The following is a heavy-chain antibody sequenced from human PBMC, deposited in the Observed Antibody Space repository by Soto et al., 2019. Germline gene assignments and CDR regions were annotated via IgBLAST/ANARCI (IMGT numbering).Heavy chain of an antibody. CDR2: IYYSGST. Sequence: SETLSLTCTVSGGSISSYYWSWIRQPPGKGLEWIGYIYYSGSTNYNPSLKRRVTISVDTSKNQFSLKLSSVTAADTAVYYCAKVSSSWYAGFFDLWGQGTLVTVSS. CDR1: GGSISSYY. J-gene: IGHJ4*02. CDR3: AKVSSSWYAGFFDL. D-gene: IGHD6-13*01. V-gene: IGHV4-59*01.